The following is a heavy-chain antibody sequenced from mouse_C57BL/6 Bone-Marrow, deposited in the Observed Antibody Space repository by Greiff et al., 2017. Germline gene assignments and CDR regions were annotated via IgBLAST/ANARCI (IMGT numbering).Heavy chain of an antibody. Sequence: VQLQQSGPELVKPGASVKISCKASGYAFSSSWMNWVKQRPGKGLEWIGRIYPGDGDTNYNGKFKGKATLTADKSSSTAYMQLRSLTSEDSAVYFCARGGRGFAYWGQGTLVTVSA. CDR1: GYAFSSSW. CDR2: IYPGDGDT. D-gene: IGHD3-3*01. CDR3: ARGGRGFAY. V-gene: IGHV1-82*01. J-gene: IGHJ3*01.